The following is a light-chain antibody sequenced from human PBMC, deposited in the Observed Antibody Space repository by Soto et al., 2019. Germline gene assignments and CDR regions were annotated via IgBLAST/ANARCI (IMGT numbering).Light chain of an antibody. Sequence: QSALTQPASVSGSPGQSITISCSGTSSDVGGSNYVSWYQQHSGEAPKLMIYDVSYRPSGVSNRFSGSKSGNTASLTISELQAEDEADYFCSSYTSSAPGVEFGGGTKLTVL. V-gene: IGLV2-14*03. CDR1: SSDVGGSNY. CDR2: DVS. CDR3: SSYTSSAPGVE. J-gene: IGLJ2*01.